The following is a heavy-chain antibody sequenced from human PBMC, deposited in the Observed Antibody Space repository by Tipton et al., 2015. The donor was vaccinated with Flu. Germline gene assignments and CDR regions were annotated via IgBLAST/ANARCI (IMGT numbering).Heavy chain of an antibody. V-gene: IGHV3-30*02. CDR1: GFPFSNFW. J-gene: IGHJ4*02. CDR2: IRHDESDK. D-gene: IGHD6-19*01. Sequence: SLRLSCAVSGFPFSNFWMHWVRQAPGKGLEWVAFIRHDESDKYYADSVKGRFTISRDNSNNALYLLITSLRPEDTAVYYCAKDGWDSSGWYPFDHWGQGTLVTVSA. CDR3: AKDGWDSSGWYPFDH.